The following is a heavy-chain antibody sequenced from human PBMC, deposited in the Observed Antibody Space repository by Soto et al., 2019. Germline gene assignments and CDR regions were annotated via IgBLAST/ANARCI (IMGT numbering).Heavy chain of an antibody. CDR2: ISGSGGST. D-gene: IGHD6-19*01. CDR3: AKERGIAVPPVKFDY. V-gene: IGHV3-23*01. J-gene: IGHJ4*02. Sequence: EVQLLESGGGLVQPGGSLRLSCAASGFFFSSYAMSWVRQAPGKGLEWVSSISGSGGSTYYTDSVKGRFTISRDNSKNTLYLQMNSLRAEDTAIYYCAKERGIAVPPVKFDYWGQGTLVTVSS. CDR1: GFFFSSYA.